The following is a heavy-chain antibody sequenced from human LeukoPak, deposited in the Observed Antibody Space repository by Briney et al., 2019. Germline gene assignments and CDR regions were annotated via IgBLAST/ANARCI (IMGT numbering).Heavy chain of an antibody. V-gene: IGHV3-23*01. J-gene: IGHJ3*02. CDR1: GFTFSSYT. Sequence: GGSLRLSCAASGFTFSSYTMSWVRQAPGKGPEWVSAISGSGGSTYYADSVKGRFTISRDNSKNTLYLQMNSLRAEDTAVYYCAKDVLDAFDIWGQGTMVTVSS. CDR2: ISGSGGST. CDR3: AKDVLDAFDI.